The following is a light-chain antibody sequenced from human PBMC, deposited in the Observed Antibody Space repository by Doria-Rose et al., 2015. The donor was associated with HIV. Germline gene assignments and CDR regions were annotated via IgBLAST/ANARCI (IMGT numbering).Light chain of an antibody. Sequence: TQSPGTLSLSPGERATLSRRASQSFSSTYLAWYQQKPGQAPSLLIYDGSTRATGIPGRFSASGSWTDFALTINRLEPEDFALYYCHQYGTSWTFGQGTKVEI. J-gene: IGKJ1*01. V-gene: IGKV3-20*01. CDR1: QSFSSTY. CDR2: DGS. CDR3: HQYGTSWT.